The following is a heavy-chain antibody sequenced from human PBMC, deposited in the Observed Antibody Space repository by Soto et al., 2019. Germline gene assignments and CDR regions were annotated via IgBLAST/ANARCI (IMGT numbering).Heavy chain of an antibody. CDR1: GGSITSYK. Sequence: QVQLQESGPGLVKPSETLSLTCTVSGGSITSYKWSWIRQSPGKGLEWIAYMYSSGSSSYNPSLKSRVTISVDTSKNQYYLKLNSATAADTAVYYCAREWSAFDYWGQGMLVTVSS. D-gene: IGHD2-15*01. CDR2: MYSSGSS. J-gene: IGHJ4*02. CDR3: AREWSAFDY. V-gene: IGHV4-59*01.